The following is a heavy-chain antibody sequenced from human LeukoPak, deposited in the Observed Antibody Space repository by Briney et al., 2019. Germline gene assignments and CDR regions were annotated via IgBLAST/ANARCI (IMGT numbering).Heavy chain of an antibody. Sequence: SETLSLTCAVYGGSFSGYYWSWIRKPPGKGLEWIGEINHSGSTNYNPSLKSRVTISVDTSKNQFSLKLSSVTAADTAVYYCARGYATVTTDYTLHFDYWGQGTLVTVSS. J-gene: IGHJ4*02. CDR3: ARGYATVTTDYTLHFDY. CDR1: GGSFSGYY. D-gene: IGHD4-17*01. V-gene: IGHV4-34*01. CDR2: INHSGST.